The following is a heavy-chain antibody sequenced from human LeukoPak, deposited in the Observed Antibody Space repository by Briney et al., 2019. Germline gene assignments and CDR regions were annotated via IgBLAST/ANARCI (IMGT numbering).Heavy chain of an antibody. J-gene: IGHJ5*02. CDR1: GYTFTSYG. CDR2: ISAYNGNT. CDR3: ARSGSYYLDNWFDP. D-gene: IGHD1-26*01. V-gene: IGHV1-18*01. Sequence: ASVKVSCKASGYTFTSYGISWVRQAPGQGLEWMGWISAYNGNTNYAQKLQGRVTMTTDTSTSTAYMGLRSLRSDDTAVYYCARSGSYYLDNWFDPWGQGTLVTVSS.